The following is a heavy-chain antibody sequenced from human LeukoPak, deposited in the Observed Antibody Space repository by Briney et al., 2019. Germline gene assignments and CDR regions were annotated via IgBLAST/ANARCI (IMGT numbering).Heavy chain of an antibody. CDR3: VTDANRILGARGTGY. Sequence: GGSLRLSCAASGFDFSGAYMNWVRQAPGKGLEWVGLIKNKHEHQATDYAAPVRERFIITRDDSSSTLILQMNSLKTEDTAVYYCVTDANRILGARGTGYWGQGILVTVSS. D-gene: IGHD1-26*01. J-gene: IGHJ4*02. CDR1: GFDFSGAY. CDR2: IKNKHEHQAT. V-gene: IGHV3-15*07.